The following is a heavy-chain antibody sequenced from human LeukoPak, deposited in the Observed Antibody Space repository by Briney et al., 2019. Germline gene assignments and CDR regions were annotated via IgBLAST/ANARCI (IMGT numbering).Heavy chain of an antibody. D-gene: IGHD3-10*01. Sequence: PGGSLRLSCAASGFTFSSYAMHWVRQAPGKGLEWVAVISYDGSNKYYADSVKGRFTISRDNSKNTLYLQMNSLRAEDTAVYYCATYGSWGAFDIWGQGTMVTVSS. CDR3: ATYGSWGAFDI. V-gene: IGHV3-30-3*01. CDR2: ISYDGSNK. CDR1: GFTFSSYA. J-gene: IGHJ3*02.